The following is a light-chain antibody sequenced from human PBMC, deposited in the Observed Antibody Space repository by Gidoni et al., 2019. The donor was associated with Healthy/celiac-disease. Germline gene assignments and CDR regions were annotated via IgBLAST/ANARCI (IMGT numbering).Light chain of an antibody. V-gene: IGKV1-5*01. J-gene: IGKJ2*01. CDR1: QSISSW. CDR2: DAS. Sequence: DIQMTQSPSTLSVSVGDRVTITCRASQSISSWLAWYQQKPGKAPKLLIYDASTLESGVPSRFSGSGSETVFSLTISSLQPDDFATYYCQQYSSYSYTFGQGTKLEIK. CDR3: QQYSSYSYT.